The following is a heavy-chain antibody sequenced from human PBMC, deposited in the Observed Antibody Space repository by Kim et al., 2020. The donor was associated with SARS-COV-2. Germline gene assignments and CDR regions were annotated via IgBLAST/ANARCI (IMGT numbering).Heavy chain of an antibody. D-gene: IGHD3-10*01. CDR2: ISSSSSYI. CDR3: ARDGGGSGSYPYYYYGMDV. V-gene: IGHV3-21*01. Sequence: GGSLRLSCAASGFTFSSYSMNWVRQAPGKGLEWVSSISSSSSYIYYPDSVKGRFTISRDNAKNSLYLQMNSLRAEDTAVYYCARDGGGSGSYPYYYYGMDVWGQGTTVTVSS. J-gene: IGHJ6*02. CDR1: GFTFSSYS.